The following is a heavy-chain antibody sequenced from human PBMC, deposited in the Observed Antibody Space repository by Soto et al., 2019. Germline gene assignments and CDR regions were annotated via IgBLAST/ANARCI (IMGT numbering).Heavy chain of an antibody. CDR1: GFTFSRYW. Sequence: VQVVESGGGLVQPGGSLRLSCAASGFTFSRYWMRWVRQVPGKGLVWVSRINIEGTSATYADSVKGRFTISRDNARNTLFLQMNSLRAEDSAVYYCAAGLLPRISGTTLNPWGQGTLVIVSS. J-gene: IGHJ5*02. CDR3: AAGLLPRISGTTLNP. V-gene: IGHV3-74*01. D-gene: IGHD1-7*01. CDR2: INIEGTSA.